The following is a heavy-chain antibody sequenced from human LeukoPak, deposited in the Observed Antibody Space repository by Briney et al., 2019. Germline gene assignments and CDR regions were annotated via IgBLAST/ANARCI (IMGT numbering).Heavy chain of an antibody. J-gene: IGHJ4*02. D-gene: IGHD1-26*01. V-gene: IGHV3-23*01. Sequence: GGSLRLSCAASGFTFSSYAMSWVRQAPGKGLEWVSATSGSGGSTYYADSVKGRFTISRDNSQNTLYLQMNSLRAEDTALYYCTKGAKWELPLDYWGQGTLVTVSS. CDR1: GFTFSSYA. CDR2: TSGSGGST. CDR3: TKGAKWELPLDY.